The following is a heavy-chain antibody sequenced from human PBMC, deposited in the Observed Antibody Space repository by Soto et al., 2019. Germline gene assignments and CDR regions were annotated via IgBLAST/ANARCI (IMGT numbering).Heavy chain of an antibody. D-gene: IGHD5-12*01. J-gene: IGHJ4*02. Sequence: QVQLVQSGAEVKKPGSSVQVSCKASGGTFSSYAISWVRQAPGQGLAWMGGIIPIFGTANYAQKFQGRVTITADETTSTADMELSILRSEDTAVDYCSSESGLRFDYWGQGTLVTVSS. CDR2: IIPIFGTA. CDR1: GGTFSSYA. CDR3: SSESGLRFDY. V-gene: IGHV1-69*01.